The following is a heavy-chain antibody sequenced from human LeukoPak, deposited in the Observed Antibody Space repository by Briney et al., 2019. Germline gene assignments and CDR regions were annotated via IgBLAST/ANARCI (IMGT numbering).Heavy chain of an antibody. CDR2: IKQDGIEG. Sequence: GGSLRPSCAASGFSFSSYWKNWVRQAPGKGLEWVANIKQDGIEGFYVDSVKGRFTISRDNAKTSLYLQMNSLTAEDPAVYYCARGGVGYSYAYNPIDYWGQGTLVTVSS. CDR3: ARGGVGYSYAYNPIDY. D-gene: IGHD5-18*01. V-gene: IGHV3-7*05. CDR1: GFSFSSYW. J-gene: IGHJ4*02.